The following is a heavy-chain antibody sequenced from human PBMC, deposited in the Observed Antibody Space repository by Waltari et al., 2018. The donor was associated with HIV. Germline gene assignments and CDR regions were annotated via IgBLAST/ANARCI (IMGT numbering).Heavy chain of an antibody. V-gene: IGHV3-15*01. J-gene: IGHJ4*02. CDR2: IKSKADGGTT. D-gene: IGHD3-10*01. Sequence: EEHLVAPGGDLVKPGGCLRLSRLASGLTFSAAWMTWVRQAPGKGMEWIGRIKSKADGGTTEYAAAVKGRFTISRDDSKNTLFLQMNSLKTEDTAVYYCATEEGYGSGSYLDYWGQGTLLTVSS. CDR3: ATEEGYGSGSYLDY. CDR1: GLTFSAAW.